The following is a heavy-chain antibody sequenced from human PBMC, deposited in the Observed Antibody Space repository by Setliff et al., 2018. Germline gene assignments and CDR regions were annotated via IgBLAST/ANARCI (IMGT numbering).Heavy chain of an antibody. V-gene: IGHV4-34*01. CDR1: GGTFSDYY. J-gene: IGHJ6*03. CDR2: INHSGST. Sequence: SETLSLTCAASGGTFSDYYWTWIRQPPGKGLEWMGEINHSGSTNYNPSLKSRVSISVDTSKNQFSLTLTSVTAAATAVYYCARGGGYNSDSYQGGFYYMDVWGKGTTVTVSS. D-gene: IGHD3-10*01. CDR3: ARGGGYNSDSYQGGFYYMDV.